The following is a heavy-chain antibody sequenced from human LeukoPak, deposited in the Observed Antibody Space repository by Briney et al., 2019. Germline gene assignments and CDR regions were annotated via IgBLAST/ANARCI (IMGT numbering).Heavy chain of an antibody. CDR2: ISYDGSNK. Sequence: QPGGSLRLSCIASEFIFSSYEMNWVRQAPGKGLEWVAVISYDGSNKYYADSVKGRFTISRDNSKNTLYLQMNSLRAEDTAVYYCARDRPYYYGSVTYYFDYWGQGTLVTVSS. CDR3: ARDRPYYYGSVTYYFDY. CDR1: EFIFSSYE. D-gene: IGHD3-10*01. V-gene: IGHV3-30*04. J-gene: IGHJ4*02.